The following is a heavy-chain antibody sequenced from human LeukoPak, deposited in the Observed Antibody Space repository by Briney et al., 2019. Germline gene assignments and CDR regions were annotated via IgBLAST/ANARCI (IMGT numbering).Heavy chain of an antibody. J-gene: IGHJ6*02. Sequence: PGGSLRLSCAASGFTFSSYWMSWVRQAPGKGLEWVANIKQDGSEKYYVDSVKGRFTISRDNAKNSLYLQMNSLRAEDTAVYYCAREKQSYYYYGMDVWGQGTTVTVSS. CDR2: IKQDGSEK. CDR1: GFTFSSYW. CDR3: AREKQSYYYYGMDV. V-gene: IGHV3-7*01.